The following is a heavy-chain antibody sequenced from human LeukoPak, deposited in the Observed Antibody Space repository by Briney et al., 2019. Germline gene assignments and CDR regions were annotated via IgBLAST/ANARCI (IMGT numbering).Heavy chain of an antibody. Sequence: MPSETLSLTCSVSGGSINSYYWSWIRQPPGKGLEWIGYIYYSGSTNYNPSLKSRVTISIDTSRTQFSLKLTSVTAADTAVYYCARQDYTWFDPWGQGILVTVSS. CDR3: ARQDYTWFDP. J-gene: IGHJ5*02. V-gene: IGHV4-59*08. CDR2: IYYSGST. CDR1: GGSINSYY.